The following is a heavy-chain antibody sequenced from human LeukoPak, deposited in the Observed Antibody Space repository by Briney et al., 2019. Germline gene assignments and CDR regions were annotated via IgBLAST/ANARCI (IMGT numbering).Heavy chain of an antibody. CDR3: ASLGGKWNYPFDN. Sequence: GGSLRLSCAASGFTFSTYSMNWVRQAPGKGLEWISYITSSSNTIYYADSVKGRFTISRDNAKNSLYLQMNSLRAEDTAVYYCASLGGKWNYPFDNWGQGTLVTVSS. V-gene: IGHV3-48*01. CDR2: ITSSSNTI. J-gene: IGHJ4*02. D-gene: IGHD1-7*01. CDR1: GFTFSTYS.